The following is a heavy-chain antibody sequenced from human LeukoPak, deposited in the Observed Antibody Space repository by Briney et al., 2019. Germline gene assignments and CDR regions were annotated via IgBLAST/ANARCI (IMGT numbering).Heavy chain of an antibody. V-gene: IGHV4-39*07. J-gene: IGHJ4*02. D-gene: IGHD3-10*01. Sequence: SETLSLTCTVSGGSISSSGYYWSWIRQPPGKGLEWIGEINHSGSTNYNPSLKSRVTISVDTSKNQFSLKLSSVTAADTAVYYCARVTYYYGSGSSFFDYWGQGTLVTVSS. CDR2: INHSGST. CDR1: GGSISSSGYY. CDR3: ARVTYYYGSGSSFFDY.